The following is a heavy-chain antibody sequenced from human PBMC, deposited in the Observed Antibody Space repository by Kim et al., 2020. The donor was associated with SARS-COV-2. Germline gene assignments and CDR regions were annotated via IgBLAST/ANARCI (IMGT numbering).Heavy chain of an antibody. Sequence: VKSRFTIARDNSKNTLYLQMNSLRAEDTAVYYCARDVYSSRWYWSYAFDIWGQGTMVTVSS. D-gene: IGHD6-13*01. CDR3: ARDVYSSRWYWSYAFDI. V-gene: IGHV3-30*01. J-gene: IGHJ3*02.